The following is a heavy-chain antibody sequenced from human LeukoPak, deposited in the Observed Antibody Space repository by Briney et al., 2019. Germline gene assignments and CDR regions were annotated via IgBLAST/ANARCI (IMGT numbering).Heavy chain of an antibody. Sequence: GGSLRLSCAASGFTFSSYSMHWVRQATGKGLGWVAFIRYDGSNKYYADSVKGRFTISRDNSKTTLYLQMNSLRAEDTAVYYCAKDSYRYCSSTSCYAFDIWGQGTMVTVSS. J-gene: IGHJ3*02. V-gene: IGHV3-30*02. D-gene: IGHD2-2*01. CDR1: GFTFSSYS. CDR3: AKDSYRYCSSTSCYAFDI. CDR2: IRYDGSNK.